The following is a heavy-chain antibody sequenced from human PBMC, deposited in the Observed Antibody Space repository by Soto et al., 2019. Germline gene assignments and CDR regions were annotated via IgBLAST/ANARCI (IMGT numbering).Heavy chain of an antibody. V-gene: IGHV4-31*03. CDR3: ARLRIATNNYMWLDP. CDR1: GAALNSGNYY. CDR2: IYVTGAV. Sequence: SETLSLTCSVSGAALNSGNYYWSWIRQVPGKGLEWIGHIYVTGAVDYNPSLRDRITISQDTSERQFSLNLRLVTAADTAVYYCARLRIATNNYMWLDPWGQGTLVTVYS. D-gene: IGHD2-21*01. J-gene: IGHJ5*02.